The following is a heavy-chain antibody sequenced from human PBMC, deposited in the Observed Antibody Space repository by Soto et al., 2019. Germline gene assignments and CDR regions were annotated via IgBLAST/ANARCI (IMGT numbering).Heavy chain of an antibody. CDR3: ARQDNSGWAYFFDH. Sequence: QLQLQESGSGLVKASQTLSLTCTVSGTPLTSGGYSWSWIRQPPGEALEWIGNIFHSGTTSYNPSLQSRVTMSGDRSKNQFSLKVNSVTAADTAVYYCARQDNSGWAYFFDHWGQGMLVTVSS. J-gene: IGHJ4*02. V-gene: IGHV4-30-2*01. D-gene: IGHD6-25*01. CDR1: GTPLTSGGYS. CDR2: IFHSGTT.